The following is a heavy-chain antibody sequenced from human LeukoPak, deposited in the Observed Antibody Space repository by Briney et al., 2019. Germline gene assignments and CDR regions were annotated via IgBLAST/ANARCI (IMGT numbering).Heavy chain of an antibody. D-gene: IGHD6-13*01. CDR3: ARDHIAAADNYYYYYYMDV. J-gene: IGHJ6*03. Sequence: TGGSLSLSCAASAFTFSSYSMKWVRQAPGKGLEWVSSISSSSSYIYYADSGKGRFTISRDNAKNSLYLQVNSLRAEDTAVYYCARDHIAAADNYYYYYYMDVWGKGTTVTVSS. CDR2: ISSSSSYI. CDR1: AFTFSSYS. V-gene: IGHV3-21*01.